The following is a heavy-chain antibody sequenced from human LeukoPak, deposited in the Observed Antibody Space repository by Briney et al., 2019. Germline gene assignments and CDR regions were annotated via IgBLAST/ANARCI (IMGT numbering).Heavy chain of an antibody. CDR1: GGSISSYY. D-gene: IGHD3-3*01. CDR2: IYYSGST. Sequence: SETLSLTCTVSGGSISSYYWSWIRQPPGKGLEWIGYIYYSGSTNYNPSLKSRVTISVDTSKNQFSLKLSSVTAADTAVYYCAREVRWSGYYDYMDVWGKGTTVTVSS. V-gene: IGHV4-59*01. CDR3: AREVRWSGYYDYMDV. J-gene: IGHJ6*03.